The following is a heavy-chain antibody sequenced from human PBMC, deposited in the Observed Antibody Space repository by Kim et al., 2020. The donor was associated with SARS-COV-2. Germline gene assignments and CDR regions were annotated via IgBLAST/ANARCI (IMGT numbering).Heavy chain of an antibody. CDR1: GGSISSGGYY. CDR3: ARTPVRTAAGFDP. Sequence: SETLSLTCTVSGGSISSGGYYWSWIRQHPGKGLEWIGYIYYSGSTYYNPSPKSRVTISVDTSKNQFSLKLSSVTAADTAVYYCARTPVRTAAGFDPWGQGTLVTVSS. V-gene: IGHV4-31*03. J-gene: IGHJ5*02. CDR2: IYYSGST. D-gene: IGHD6-13*01.